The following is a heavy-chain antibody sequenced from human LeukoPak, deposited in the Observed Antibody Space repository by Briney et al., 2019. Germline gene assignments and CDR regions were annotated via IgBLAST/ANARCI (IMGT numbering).Heavy chain of an antibody. CDR2: INPNSGGT. Sequence: ASVTVSCKASGYTFTCYYMHWVRQAPGRGLEWRGWINPNSGGTNYAQKFQGRVTMTRDTSISTAYMGLSRLRSDDTAVYYCASLIVVVPAAIHAFDIWGQGTLVTVSS. CDR3: ASLIVVVPAAIHAFDI. V-gene: IGHV1-2*02. CDR1: GYTFTCYY. J-gene: IGHJ3*02. D-gene: IGHD2-2*01.